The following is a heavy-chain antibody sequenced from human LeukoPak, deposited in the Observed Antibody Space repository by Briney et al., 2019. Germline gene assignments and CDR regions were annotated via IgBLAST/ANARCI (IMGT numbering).Heavy chain of an antibody. CDR3: ARVGVPGSFDY. Sequence: PSETLSLTCTVSGGSISSYYWSWIRQPPGKGLEWIGYIYYSGSTNYNPSLKSRVTMSLDTSTNQFSLKLSSVTAADTAVYYCARVGVPGSFDYWGQGTLVTVSS. CDR2: IYYSGST. D-gene: IGHD3-3*01. CDR1: GGSISSYY. J-gene: IGHJ4*02. V-gene: IGHV4-59*01.